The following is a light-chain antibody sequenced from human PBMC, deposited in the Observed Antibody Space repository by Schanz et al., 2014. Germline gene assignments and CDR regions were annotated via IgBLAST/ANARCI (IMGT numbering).Light chain of an antibody. V-gene: IGKV1-39*01. CDR3: QQSYSAPLT. CDR2: AAS. Sequence: DVQMTQSPSSLSASVGDRVTITCRASQRISSYLNWYQQKPGKAPKFLIYAASNLQSGVPSRFSGSGSGTDFTLTISSLQPEDFATYYCQQSYSAPLTFGGGTKVETK. CDR1: QRISSY. J-gene: IGKJ4*01.